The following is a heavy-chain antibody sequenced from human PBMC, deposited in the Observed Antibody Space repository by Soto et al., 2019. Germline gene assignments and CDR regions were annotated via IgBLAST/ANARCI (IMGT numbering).Heavy chain of an antibody. Sequence: GGSLRLSCAASGFTFSNAWMNWVRQAPGKGLEWVGRIKSKTDGGTTDYAAPVKGRFTISGDDSKNTLYLQMNSLKTEDTAVYYCTTDRRDIVVVVAAPNYYYYGMDVWGQGTTVTVSS. CDR1: GFTFSNAW. V-gene: IGHV3-15*07. CDR3: TTDRRDIVVVVAAPNYYYYGMDV. D-gene: IGHD2-15*01. CDR2: IKSKTDGGTT. J-gene: IGHJ6*02.